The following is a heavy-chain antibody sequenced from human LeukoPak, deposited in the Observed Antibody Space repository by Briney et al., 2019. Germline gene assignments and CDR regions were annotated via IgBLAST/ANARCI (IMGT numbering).Heavy chain of an antibody. V-gene: IGHV4-59*10. J-gene: IGHJ4*02. D-gene: IGHD6-13*01. Sequence: SETLSLTCAVYGGSFSGYYWNWVRQPAGKGLEWIGRIYTSGSTNYNPSLKSRVTISVDKSQSQFSLKLSSVTAADTAMYYCARGIGYSSRFDYWGQGTLVTVSS. CDR1: GGSFSGYY. CDR3: ARGIGYSSRFDY. CDR2: IYTSGST.